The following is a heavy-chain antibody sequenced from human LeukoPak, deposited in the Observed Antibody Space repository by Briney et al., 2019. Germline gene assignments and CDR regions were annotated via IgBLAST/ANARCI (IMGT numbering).Heavy chain of an antibody. D-gene: IGHD4-17*01. CDR1: GFXFSSYA. Sequence: GGSLRLSCSASGFXFSSYAMHWVRQAPGKGLEYVSAISSNGGSTYYADSVKGRFTISRDNSKNTLYLQMSSLRAEDTAVYYCVKGFTVTTWYYFDYWGQGTLVTVSS. V-gene: IGHV3-64D*09. CDR2: ISSNGGST. J-gene: IGHJ4*02. CDR3: VKGFTVTTWYYFDY.